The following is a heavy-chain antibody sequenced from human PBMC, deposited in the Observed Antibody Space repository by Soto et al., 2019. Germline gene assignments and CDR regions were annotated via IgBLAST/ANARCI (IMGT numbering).Heavy chain of an antibody. CDR1: GFTFSSYG. V-gene: IGHV3-33*01. D-gene: IGHD2-2*01. Sequence: GGSLRLSCAASGFTFSSYGMHWVRQAPGKGLEWVAVIWYDGSNKYYADSVKGRFTISRDNSKNTLYLQMNSLRAEDTAVYYCARVGDCSSTSCRPLDYYYYYMDVWGKGTTVTVSS. J-gene: IGHJ6*03. CDR3: ARVGDCSSTSCRPLDYYYYYMDV. CDR2: IWYDGSNK.